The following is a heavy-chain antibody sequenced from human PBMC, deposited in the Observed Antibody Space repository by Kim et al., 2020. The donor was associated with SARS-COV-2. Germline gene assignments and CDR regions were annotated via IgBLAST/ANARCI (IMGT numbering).Heavy chain of an antibody. Sequence: HSGSTSANPPLTSRVTLSVDTSKKQFSLNLSSVTAADTAVYYCAAGAPGHWGQGTLVTVSS. J-gene: IGHJ1*01. CDR2: HSGST. V-gene: IGHV4-34*01. CDR3: AAGAPGH.